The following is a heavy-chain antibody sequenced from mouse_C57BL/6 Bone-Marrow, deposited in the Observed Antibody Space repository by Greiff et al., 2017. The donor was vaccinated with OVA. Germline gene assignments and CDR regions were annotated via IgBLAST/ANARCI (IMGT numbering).Heavy chain of an antibody. CDR2: IYPKSGNT. D-gene: IGHD2-5*01. V-gene: IGHV1-81*01. Sequence: QVQLQQSGAELARPGASVKLSCKASGYTFTSYGISWVKQRTGQGLEWIGEIYPKSGNTYYNEKFKGKATLTADKSSSTAYMELRSLTSEDSAVYFCARGNSKWYFDVWGTGTTVTVSS. CDR3: ARGNSKWYFDV. CDR1: GYTFTSYG. J-gene: IGHJ1*03.